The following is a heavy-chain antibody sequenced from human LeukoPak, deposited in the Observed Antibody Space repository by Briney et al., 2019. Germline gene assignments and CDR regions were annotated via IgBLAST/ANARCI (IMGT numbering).Heavy chain of an antibody. CDR2: MYQSGST. Sequence: SETLSLTCTVSGYSISSGYYWGWIRQPPGKGLEWIAGMYQSGSTYYNPSLKSRVTISVDTSKNQFSLKLSSVTAADTAVYYCARANPPFATDFDYWGQGTLSPSPQ. V-gene: IGHV4-38-2*02. D-gene: IGHD2-15*01. CDR3: ARANPPFATDFDY. CDR1: GYSISSGYY. J-gene: IGHJ4*02.